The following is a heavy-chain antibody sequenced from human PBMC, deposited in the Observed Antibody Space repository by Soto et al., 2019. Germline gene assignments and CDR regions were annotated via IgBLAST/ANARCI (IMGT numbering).Heavy chain of an antibody. V-gene: IGHV3-30*03. J-gene: IGHJ1*01. CDR2: TSYDGNNK. Sequence: QVQLVESGGGVVQPGRSLRLSCAAPRFIFISYGMHWVRQAPGKGLEWLAVTSYDGNNKYYGDSVKGRLTTSRDESKNTLNLQMNGLRPEDRAVYYCAITVDTTMVTWALGNWGEGTLVTVSS. CDR1: RFIFISYG. D-gene: IGHD5-18*01. CDR3: AITVDTTMVTWALGN.